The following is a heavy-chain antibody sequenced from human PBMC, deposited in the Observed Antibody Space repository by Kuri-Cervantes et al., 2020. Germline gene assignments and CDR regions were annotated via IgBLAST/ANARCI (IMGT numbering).Heavy chain of an antibody. CDR2: ISAYNGNT. CDR1: GYTFTSYG. V-gene: IGHV1-18*01. CDR3: ARVIRQQLVAGGDY. J-gene: IGHJ4*02. Sequence: ASVKVSCKASGYTFTSYGISWVRQAPGQGLEWMGWISAYNGNTYYAQKLQGRVTMTTETSTNTAYMELRSLRSDDTAVYYCARVIRQQLVAGGDYWGQGTLVTVSS. D-gene: IGHD6-13*01.